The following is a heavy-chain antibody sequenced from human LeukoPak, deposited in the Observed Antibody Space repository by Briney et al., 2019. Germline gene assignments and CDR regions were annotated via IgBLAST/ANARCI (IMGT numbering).Heavy chain of an antibody. Sequence: GGSLRLSCAASGLAFSNCWMSWVRQAPGKGPEWVANIKQDGSDKYYVDSVKGRFTISRDNAKNSVYLQMNSLRAEDTAVYYCAKDRWSAFDIWGQGTMVTVSS. D-gene: IGHD1-26*01. CDR1: GLAFSNCW. CDR2: IKQDGSDK. V-gene: IGHV3-7*03. CDR3: AKDRWSAFDI. J-gene: IGHJ3*02.